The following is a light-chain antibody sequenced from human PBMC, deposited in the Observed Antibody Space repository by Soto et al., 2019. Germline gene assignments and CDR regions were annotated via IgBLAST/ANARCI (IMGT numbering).Light chain of an antibody. CDR3: QQYDNWPLT. J-gene: IGKJ4*01. CDR1: QSVSSN. CDR2: GAS. Sequence: EIVMTQSPATLPVSPGERATLSCRASQSVSSNLAWYQQKPGQAPRFLIYGASTRATGIPARVSGSGSGTEFTLTISSLQSEDFAVYYCQQYDNWPLTFGGGTKVDIK. V-gene: IGKV3-15*01.